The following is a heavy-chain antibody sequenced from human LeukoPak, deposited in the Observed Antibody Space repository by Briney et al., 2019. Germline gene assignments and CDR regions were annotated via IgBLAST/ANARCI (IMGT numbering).Heavy chain of an antibody. J-gene: IGHJ3*02. V-gene: IGHV4-34*01. D-gene: IGHD3-22*01. CDR3: ARDSSGYSYHDAFDI. CDR2: INHSGDT. Sequence: PSETLSLTCVVYGGSFSGYYWSWIRQPPGKGLEWIGEINHSGDTNHNPSLKSRVTMSVDRSKNEVSLKLSSVNAADTAVYYCARDSSGYSYHDAFDIWGQGTMVTVSS. CDR1: GGSFSGYY.